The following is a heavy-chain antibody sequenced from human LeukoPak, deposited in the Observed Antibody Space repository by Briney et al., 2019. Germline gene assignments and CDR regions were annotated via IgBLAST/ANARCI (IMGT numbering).Heavy chain of an antibody. Sequence: GGSLRLSCVASGFIFNNYEMNWVRQAPGKGLEWVSLISGNDGSTYYADSVKGRFTISRDNSKNTLYLQMSSLRADDTAVYYCARRSVTTFDYWGQGTLVTVSS. J-gene: IGHJ4*02. CDR2: ISGNDGST. V-gene: IGHV3-23*01. CDR3: ARRSVTTFDY. D-gene: IGHD4-17*01. CDR1: GFIFNNYE.